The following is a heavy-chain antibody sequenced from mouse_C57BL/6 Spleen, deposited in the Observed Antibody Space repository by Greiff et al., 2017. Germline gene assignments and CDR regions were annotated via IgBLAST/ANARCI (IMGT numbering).Heavy chain of an antibody. J-gene: IGHJ2*01. V-gene: IGHV5-17*01. Sequence: DVKLVESGGGLVKPGGSLKLSCAASGFTFSDYGMHWVRQAPEKGLEWVAYISSGSSTIYYADTVKGRFTISRDNAKNTLFLQMTSLRSEDTAMYYCARKDTTVVEGFDYWGQGTTLTVSS. D-gene: IGHD1-1*01. CDR1: GFTFSDYG. CDR2: ISSGSSTI. CDR3: ARKDTTVVEGFDY.